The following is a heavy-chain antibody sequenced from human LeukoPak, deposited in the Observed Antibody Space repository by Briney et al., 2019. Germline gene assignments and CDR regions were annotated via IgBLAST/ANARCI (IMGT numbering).Heavy chain of an antibody. CDR2: IYYSGST. Sequence: SETLSLTCTVSGGSISSYYWSWIRQPPGKGLEWIGYIYYSGSTNYNPSLKSRVTISVDTSKNQFSLKLSSVTAADTALYYCAIRGAVVPAAIIAFDIWGQGTMVTVSS. CDR1: GGSISSYY. CDR3: AIRGAVVPAAIIAFDI. D-gene: IGHD2-2*01. V-gene: IGHV4-59*08. J-gene: IGHJ3*02.